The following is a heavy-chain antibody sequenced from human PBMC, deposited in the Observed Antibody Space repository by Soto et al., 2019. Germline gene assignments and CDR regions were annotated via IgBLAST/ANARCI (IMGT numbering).Heavy chain of an antibody. J-gene: IGHJ4*02. CDR2: ISGTGDTT. V-gene: IGHV3-23*01. CDR1: GFTFSNYA. CDR3: AYRDSVRSTKWPVFDY. D-gene: IGHD6-19*01. Sequence: PXGSLRLSCAASGFTFSNYALSWVRQAPGMGLEWVSGISGTGDTTYYADSVRGRFTISRDNSKNTLYLQMNSLRADDTAVYYCAYRDSVRSTKWPVFDYWGQGALVTVSS.